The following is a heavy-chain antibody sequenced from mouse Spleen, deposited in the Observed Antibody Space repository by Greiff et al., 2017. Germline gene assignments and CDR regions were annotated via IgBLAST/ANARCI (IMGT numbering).Heavy chain of an antibody. J-gene: IGHJ4*01. CDR3: PPYGNFYYAMDY. Sequence: EVQLQQSGAELVKPGASVKLSCTASGFNIKDTYMHWVKQRPEQGLEWIGRIDPANGNTKYDPKFQGKATITADTSSNTAYLQLSSLTSEDTAVYYCPPYGNFYYAMDYWGQGTSVTVSS. CDR1: GFNIKDTY. D-gene: IGHD2-10*02. CDR2: IDPANGNT. V-gene: IGHV14-3*02.